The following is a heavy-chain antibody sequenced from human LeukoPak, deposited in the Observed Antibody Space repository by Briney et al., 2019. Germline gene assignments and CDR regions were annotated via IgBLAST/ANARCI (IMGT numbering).Heavy chain of an antibody. Sequence: GGSLRLSCAASGFTFSSYSMNWVRQAPGKGLEWVSFISSSSSTIYYANSVKGRFAISRDNAKNTLYLQMNSLRAEDTAVYYCAEDDLGYHRGMDVWGQGTTVTVSS. CDR1: GFTFSSYS. V-gene: IGHV3-48*01. J-gene: IGHJ6*02. CDR2: ISSSSSTI. D-gene: IGHD2-2*01. CDR3: AEDDLGYHRGMDV.